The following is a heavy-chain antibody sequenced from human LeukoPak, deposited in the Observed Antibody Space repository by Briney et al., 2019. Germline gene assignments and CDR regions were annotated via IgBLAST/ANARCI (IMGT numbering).Heavy chain of an antibody. CDR3: VRDRDRRDFDY. D-gene: IGHD2-15*01. V-gene: IGHV4-38-2*02. CDR1: GYSISSDYY. CDR2: IYHSGTT. Sequence: SETLSLTCAVSGYSISSDYYWGWIWQPPGKGLEWIGSIYHSGTTHYNPSLKSRVTISVDTSKNQFSLKLSSVTAADTAVYYCVRDRDRRDFDYWGQGTLVTVSS. J-gene: IGHJ4*02.